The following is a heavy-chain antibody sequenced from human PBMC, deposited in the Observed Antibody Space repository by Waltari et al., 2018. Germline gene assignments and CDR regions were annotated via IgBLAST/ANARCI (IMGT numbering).Heavy chain of an antibody. V-gene: IGHV3-23*01. D-gene: IGHD1-20*01. CDR3: AKPFYNWDDPLDS. J-gene: IGHJ4*02. Sequence: EVQLLESGGGLVQPGGSLRLSCGVSGFTFNNYAINWVRRAPGTGLQWRAPITVNDATHHAGSVKGRFTISRDTSKDTVFLQMNSLRAEDTALYYCAKPFYNWDDPLDSWGQGTLVTVSS. CDR2: ITVNDAT. CDR1: GFTFNNYA.